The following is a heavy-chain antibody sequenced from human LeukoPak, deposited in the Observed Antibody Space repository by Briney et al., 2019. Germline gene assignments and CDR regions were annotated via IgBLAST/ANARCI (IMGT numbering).Heavy chain of an antibody. D-gene: IGHD3-22*01. Sequence: GASVKVSCKVSGYTLTELSMHWVRQAPGKGLEWMGGFDPEDGETIYAQKFQGRVTMTEDTSTDTAYMELSSLRSEDTAVYYCATVLGRFGDSSGYPDYWGQGTLVTVSS. CDR2: FDPEDGET. V-gene: IGHV1-24*01. CDR1: GYTLTELS. CDR3: ATVLGRFGDSSGYPDY. J-gene: IGHJ4*02.